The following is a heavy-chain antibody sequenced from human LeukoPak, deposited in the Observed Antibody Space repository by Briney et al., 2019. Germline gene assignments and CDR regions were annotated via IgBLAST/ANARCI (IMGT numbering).Heavy chain of an antibody. CDR1: GGTLSSYA. J-gene: IGHJ6*03. D-gene: IGHD6-13*01. CDR3: ARAHSSSWYYMDV. V-gene: IGHV1-69*06. Sequence: SVKVSCKASGGTLSSYAISWVRQAPGQGLEWMGRIIPIFGTANYAQKFQGRVTITADKSTSTAYMELSSLRSEDTAVYYCARAHSSSWYYMDVWGKGTTVTVSS. CDR2: IIPIFGTA.